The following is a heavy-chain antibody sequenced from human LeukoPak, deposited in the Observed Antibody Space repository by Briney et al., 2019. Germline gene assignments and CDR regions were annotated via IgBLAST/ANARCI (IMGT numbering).Heavy chain of an antibody. CDR2: INGDGSET. Sequence: HPGGSLRLSCAASGFTLSNHWMHWVRHAPGKGLVWVSHINGDGSETNYADSVRGRFTISRDNAKNTLYLQMNSLRVDDTAVYYCTREEGSTDHWGQGTLVTVSS. J-gene: IGHJ4*02. CDR1: GFTLSNHW. D-gene: IGHD5/OR15-5a*01. CDR3: TREEGSTDH. V-gene: IGHV3-74*01.